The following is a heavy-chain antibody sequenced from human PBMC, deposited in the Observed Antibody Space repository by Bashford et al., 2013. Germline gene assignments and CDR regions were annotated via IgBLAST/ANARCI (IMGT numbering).Heavy chain of an antibody. CDR2: FDPEDGET. Sequence: ASVKVSCKVSGYTLTELSMHWVRQAPGKGLEWMGGFDPEDGETIYAQKFQGRVTMTEDTSTDTAYMELSSLRSEDTAVYYCATLGDDTVTPYYYYGMDVWGQGTLVTVSS. V-gene: IGHV1-24*01. CDR1: GYTLTELS. D-gene: IGHD4-17*01. CDR3: ATLGDDTVTPYYYYGMDV. J-gene: IGHJ6*02.